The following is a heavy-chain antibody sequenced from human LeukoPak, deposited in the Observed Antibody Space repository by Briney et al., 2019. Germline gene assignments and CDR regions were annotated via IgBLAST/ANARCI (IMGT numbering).Heavy chain of an antibody. Sequence: PSQTLSLTCTVSGGSISSGDYYWSWIRQPPGKGLEWIGYIYYSGSTNYNPSLKSRVTISVDTSKNQFSLKLSSVTAADTAVYYCASITWFGEKGFDYWGQGTLVTVSS. J-gene: IGHJ4*02. CDR3: ASITWFGEKGFDY. V-gene: IGHV4-30-4*08. CDR1: GGSISSGDYY. D-gene: IGHD3-10*01. CDR2: IYYSGST.